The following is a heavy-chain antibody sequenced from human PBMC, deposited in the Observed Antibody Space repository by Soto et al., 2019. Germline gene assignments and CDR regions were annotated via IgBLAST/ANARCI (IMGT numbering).Heavy chain of an antibody. CDR1: GFTFSSYG. V-gene: IGHV3-30*18. Sequence: GGSLRLSCAASGFTFSSYGMHWVRQAPGKGLEWVAVISYDGSNKYYADSVKGRFTISRDNSKNTLYLQMNSLRAEDTAVYYCAKGPGYCSGDTCSWGQGTLVTVSS. CDR3: AKGPGYCSGDTCS. CDR2: ISYDGSNK. D-gene: IGHD2-15*01. J-gene: IGHJ4*02.